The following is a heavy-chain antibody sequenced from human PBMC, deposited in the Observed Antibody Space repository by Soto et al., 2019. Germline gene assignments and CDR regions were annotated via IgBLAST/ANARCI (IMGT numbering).Heavy chain of an antibody. V-gene: IGHV2-70*04. Sequence: GPTLVNPTQTLTLTCTFSGFSLSTSGMRVSWIRQPPGKALEWLARIDWDDDKFYSTSLKTRLTISKDTSKNQVVLTMTNMDPVDTATYYCARGYSSLYYFDYWGQGTLVTVSS. CDR1: GFSLSTSGMR. D-gene: IGHD6-13*01. CDR2: IDWDDDK. J-gene: IGHJ4*02. CDR3: ARGYSSLYYFDY.